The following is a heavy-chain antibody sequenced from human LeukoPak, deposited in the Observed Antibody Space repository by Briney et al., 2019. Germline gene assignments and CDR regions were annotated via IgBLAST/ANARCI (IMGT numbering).Heavy chain of an antibody. D-gene: IGHD3-9*01. J-gene: IGHJ4*02. CDR2: INSDGSGT. CDR3: ASIYYDIRVD. Sequence: GGSLRLSCAASGFTFSSYWMHWVRQAPGKGLVWVSRINSDGSGTSYADSVRGRFTISRDNAKNTLYLQMNSLRAEDTAVYYCASIYYDIRVDWGQGTLVTVSS. CDR1: GFTFSSYW. V-gene: IGHV3-74*01.